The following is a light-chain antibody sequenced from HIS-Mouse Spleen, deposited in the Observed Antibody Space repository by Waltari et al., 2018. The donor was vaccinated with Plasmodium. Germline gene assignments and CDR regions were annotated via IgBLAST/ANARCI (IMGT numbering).Light chain of an antibody. J-gene: IGLJ3*02. CDR2: EGS. CDR3: CSYAGSSTFV. V-gene: IGLV2-23*03. Sequence: QSALTPPASVSGSPGPAITISCTGTSSDVGSYNLVSWYQQHPGKAPKLMLYEGSNRPSGVSNRFSGSKSGNTASLTISGLQAEDEADYYCCSYAGSSTFVFGGGTKLTVL. CDR1: SSDVGSYNL.